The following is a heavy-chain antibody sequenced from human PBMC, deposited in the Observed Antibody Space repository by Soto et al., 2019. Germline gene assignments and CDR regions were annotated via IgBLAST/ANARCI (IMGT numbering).Heavy chain of an antibody. V-gene: IGHV1-18*04. CDR3: VRQYSDFWTDCPDFDS. CDR1: GYTFTKYD. D-gene: IGHD3-3*01. J-gene: IGHJ4*02. CDR2: ISPNSGRP. Sequence: GASVKVSCKTSGYTFTKYDISWVRQAPGQGLEWLGLISPNSGRPSYAQKFEGRVTMTTDTSTTTAYLELRSLRSDDTAVYYCVRQYSDFWTDCPDFDSWAQGTRVT.